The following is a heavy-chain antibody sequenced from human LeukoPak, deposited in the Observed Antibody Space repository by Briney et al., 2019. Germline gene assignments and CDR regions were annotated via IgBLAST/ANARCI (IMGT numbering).Heavy chain of an antibody. Sequence: SETLSLTCTVSGGSISSYYWSWIRQPAGKGLEWIGRIYTSGSTNYNPSLKSRVTMSVDTSKNQFSLKLSSVTAADTAVYYCARDVLIITFGGVLVYNWFHPWGQGTLVTVSS. V-gene: IGHV4-4*07. J-gene: IGHJ5*02. CDR1: GGSISSYY. D-gene: IGHD3-16*02. CDR3: ARDVLIITFGGVLVYNWFHP. CDR2: IYTSGST.